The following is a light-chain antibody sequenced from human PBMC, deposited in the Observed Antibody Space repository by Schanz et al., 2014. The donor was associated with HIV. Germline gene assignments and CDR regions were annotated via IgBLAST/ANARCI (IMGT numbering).Light chain of an antibody. Sequence: QSVLTQPPSVSGAPGQRVTISCTGSSSNIGAGYDVHWYQQLPGTAPKLLIYGNTNRPSGVPDRFSGSKSGTSASLAISGLQSADESDYYCAVWDDSLNGVVFGGGTKLTVL. J-gene: IGLJ2*01. CDR1: SSNIGAGYD. CDR2: GNT. CDR3: AVWDDSLNGVV. V-gene: IGLV1-40*01.